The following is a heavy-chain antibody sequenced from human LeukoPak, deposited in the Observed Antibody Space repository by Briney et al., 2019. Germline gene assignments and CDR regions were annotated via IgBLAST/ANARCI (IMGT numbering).Heavy chain of an antibody. V-gene: IGHV3-7*03. CDR2: INHNGNVN. Sequence: GGSLRLSCAASGFTFSSYWMNWARQAPGKGLEWVASINHNGNVNYYVDSVKGRFTISRDNSNNTLYLQMNSLRAEDTAVYYCAKHYNWNYKNWLDPWGQGTLVTVSS. CDR3: AKHYNWNYKNWLDP. CDR1: GFTFSSYW. D-gene: IGHD1-7*01. J-gene: IGHJ5*02.